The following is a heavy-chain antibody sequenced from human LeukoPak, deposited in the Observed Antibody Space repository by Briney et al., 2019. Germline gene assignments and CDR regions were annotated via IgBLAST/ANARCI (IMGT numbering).Heavy chain of an antibody. Sequence: GGSLRLSCAASGFTCNSFGMHWVLQAPGKELEWISFIRYDGSNKYYTDSVEGRFTISRDNSQNTLYLQMNSLRTEDTALYFCAKDRTMAADGTYFDYWGQGTLVTVSS. V-gene: IGHV3-30*02. CDR3: AKDRTMAADGTYFDY. CDR2: IRYDGSNK. J-gene: IGHJ4*02. CDR1: GFTCNSFG. D-gene: IGHD6-13*01.